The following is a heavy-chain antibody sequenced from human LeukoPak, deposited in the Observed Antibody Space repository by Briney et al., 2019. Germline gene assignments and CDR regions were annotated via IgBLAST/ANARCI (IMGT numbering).Heavy chain of an antibody. Sequence: GGSLRLSCAASGVTFSSYSMNWVRQAPGKGLEWVSSISSSSSYIYYADSVKGRFTISRDNAKNSLYLQMNSLRAEDTAVYYCARVHLYCSSSTCFEDYWGQGTLVTVSS. CDR1: GVTFSSYS. J-gene: IGHJ4*02. V-gene: IGHV3-21*01. CDR2: ISSSSSYI. D-gene: IGHD2-2*01. CDR3: ARVHLYCSSSTCFEDY.